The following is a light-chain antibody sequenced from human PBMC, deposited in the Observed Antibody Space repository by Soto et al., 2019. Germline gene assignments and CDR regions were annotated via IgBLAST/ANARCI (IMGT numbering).Light chain of an antibody. Sequence: EIVLTQSPGTLSLSPGERATLSCRASQSVSSSYLAWYQQKPGQAPRLLIYAASSRATGIPDRFSGSGSGTDFTLTISRLEPEDCAVYYCQQYGSSLWTFGQGTKVEIK. CDR2: AAS. V-gene: IGKV3-20*01. CDR3: QQYGSSLWT. J-gene: IGKJ1*01. CDR1: QSVSSSY.